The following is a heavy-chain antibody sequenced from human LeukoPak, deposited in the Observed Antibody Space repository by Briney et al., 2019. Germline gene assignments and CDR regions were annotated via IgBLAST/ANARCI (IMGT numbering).Heavy chain of an antibody. CDR1: GFTFSSYA. CDR3: AKGPLKDYDFWSGYPY. J-gene: IGHJ4*02. D-gene: IGHD3-3*01. V-gene: IGHV3-23*01. Sequence: GGSLRLSCAASGFTFSSYAMSWVRQAPGKGLEWVSAISGSGGSTYYADSVKGRFTISRDNSKNTLYLQMNSLRAEDTAVYYCAKGPLKDYDFWSGYPYWGQGTLVTVSS. CDR2: ISGSGGST.